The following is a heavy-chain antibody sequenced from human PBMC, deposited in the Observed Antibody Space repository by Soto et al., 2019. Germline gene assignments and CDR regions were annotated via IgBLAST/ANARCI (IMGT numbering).Heavy chain of an antibody. CDR1: GFTFSSYA. CDR2: ISGSGGST. D-gene: IGHD2-15*01. J-gene: IGHJ4*02. V-gene: IGHV3-23*01. Sequence: EVQLLESGGGLVQPGGSLRLSCAASGFTFSSYAMSWVRQAPGKGLEWVSAISGSGGSTYYADSVKGRFTISRDNSKNTLYLQMNSLRAEDTAVYYCAKGVFGIVLVVAATSLDYWGQGTLVTVSS. CDR3: AKGVFGIVLVVAATSLDY.